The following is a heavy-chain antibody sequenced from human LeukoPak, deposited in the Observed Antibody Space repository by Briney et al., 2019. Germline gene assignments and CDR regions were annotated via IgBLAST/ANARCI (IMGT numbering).Heavy chain of an antibody. J-gene: IGHJ3*02. D-gene: IGHD3-9*01. V-gene: IGHV3-21*01. CDR3: ARVMVDDILTGYYIWGAFDI. Sequence: GGSLRLSCAASGFTFSSYSMNWVRQAPGKGLEWVSSISSSSSYIYYADSVKGRFTISRDNAKNSLYLQMNSLRAEDTAVYYCARVMVDDILTGYYIWGAFDIWGQGTMVTVSS. CDR2: ISSSSSYI. CDR1: GFTFSSYS.